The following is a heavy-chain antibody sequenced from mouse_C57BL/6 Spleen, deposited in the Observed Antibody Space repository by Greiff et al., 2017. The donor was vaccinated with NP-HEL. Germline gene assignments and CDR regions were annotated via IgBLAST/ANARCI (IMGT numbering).Heavy chain of an antibody. J-gene: IGHJ4*01. CDR3: ARGRNDYDYAMDY. CDR1: GYTYTSYW. D-gene: IGHD2-4*01. CDR2: INPSSGYT. V-gene: IGHV1-7*01. Sequence: VKLVESGAELAKPGASVKLSCKASGYTYTSYWMHWVKPRPGQGLEWIGYINPSSGYTKYNQKFKDKATLTADKSSSTAYMQLSSLTYEDSAVYYCARGRNDYDYAMDYWGQGTSVTVSS.